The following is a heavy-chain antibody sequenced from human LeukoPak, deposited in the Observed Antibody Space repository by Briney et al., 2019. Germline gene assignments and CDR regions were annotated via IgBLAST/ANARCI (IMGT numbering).Heavy chain of an antibody. CDR1: GFTFSSYG. J-gene: IGHJ4*02. V-gene: IGHV3-30*18. Sequence: GRSLRLSCAASGFTFSSYGMHWVRQAPGKGLEWVAVISYDGSNKYYADSVKGRFTISRDNSKNTLYLQMNSLRAEDTAVYYCAKDVGGGSPAVDYWGQGTLVTVS. CDR3: AKDVGGGSPAVDY. D-gene: IGHD2-15*01. CDR2: ISYDGSNK.